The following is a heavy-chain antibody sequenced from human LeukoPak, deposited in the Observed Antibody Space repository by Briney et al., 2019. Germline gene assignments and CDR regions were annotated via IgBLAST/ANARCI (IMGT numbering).Heavy chain of an antibody. J-gene: IGHJ6*03. CDR1: GGSISGYY. Sequence: SETLSLTCTVSGGSISGYYWSWIRQPAGKGLEWIGRIYTSGSTNYSPSLKSRVTMSVDTSKNQFSLKLTSVTAADTAVYYCARWASGAENYYYYTDVWGKGTTVTVSS. CDR2: IYTSGST. V-gene: IGHV4-4*07. D-gene: IGHD4-17*01. CDR3: ARWASGAENYYYYTDV.